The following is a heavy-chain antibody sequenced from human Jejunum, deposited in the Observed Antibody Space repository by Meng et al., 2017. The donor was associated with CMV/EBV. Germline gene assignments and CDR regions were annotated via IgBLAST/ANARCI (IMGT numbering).Heavy chain of an antibody. Sequence: SVFSFSSYSMSWIRQAPGKGLEWVSSISTTGDYIYYADSVKGRFTISRDDSKNTVYLQMNSLRAEDTAVYYCARDNDGSSHYSQFDYWGQGTLVTVSS. V-gene: IGHV3-21*06. CDR2: ISTTGDYI. J-gene: IGHJ4*02. D-gene: IGHD3-22*01. CDR3: ARDNDGSSHYSQFDY. CDR1: VFSFSSYS.